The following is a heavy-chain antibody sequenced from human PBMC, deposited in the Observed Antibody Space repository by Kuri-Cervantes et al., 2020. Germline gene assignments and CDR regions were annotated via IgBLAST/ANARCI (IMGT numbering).Heavy chain of an antibody. J-gene: IGHJ3*02. V-gene: IGHV3-21*01. D-gene: IGHD3-9*01. Sequence: GESLKISCAASGFTFSSYSMNWVRRAPGKGLEWVSSISSSSSYIYYADSVKGRFTISRDNAKNSLYLQMNSLRAEDTAVYYCARANLPYFDWLFSDAFDIWGQGTMVTVSS. CDR1: GFTFSSYS. CDR2: ISSSSSYI. CDR3: ARANLPYFDWLFSDAFDI.